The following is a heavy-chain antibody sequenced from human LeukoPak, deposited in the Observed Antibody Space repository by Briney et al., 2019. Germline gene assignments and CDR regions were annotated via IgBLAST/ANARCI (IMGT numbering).Heavy chain of an antibody. CDR2: IYHSGST. CDR1: GGSISTYY. D-gene: IGHD6-6*01. J-gene: IGHJ4*02. CDR3: ARGGAARPGLIDY. Sequence: SETLSLTCTVSGGSISTYYWNWIRQPPGKGLEWIGYIYHSGSTNYNPSLQSRVTISVDTSKNQFSLNLNSVTAADTAVYYCARGGAARPGLIDYWGQGTLVTVSS. V-gene: IGHV4-59*01.